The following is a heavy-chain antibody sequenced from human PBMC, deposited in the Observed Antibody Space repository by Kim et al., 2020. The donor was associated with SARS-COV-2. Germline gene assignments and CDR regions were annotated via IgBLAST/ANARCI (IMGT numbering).Heavy chain of an antibody. CDR3: ARGAPGGRNWYYDL. D-gene: IGHD3-10*01. CDR1: GFTFSNYW. CDR2: KKQDGRET. J-gene: IGHJ2*01. V-gene: IGHV3-7*03. Sequence: GGSLRLSCAASGFTFSNYWMTWVRQAQGKGLEWVANKKQDGRETYYVDSVKGRFTISRDNAKNSVYLEMNSLRVEDTAVYYCARGAPGGRNWYYDLWGRGTLVTVSS.